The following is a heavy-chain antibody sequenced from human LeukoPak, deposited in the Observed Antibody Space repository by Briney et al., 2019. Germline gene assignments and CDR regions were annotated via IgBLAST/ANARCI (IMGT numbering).Heavy chain of an antibody. J-gene: IGHJ5*02. CDR2: ISAYNGNT. V-gene: IGHV1-18*01. CDR3: ARDVVLMVYAIPSRWFDP. D-gene: IGHD2-8*01. CDR1: GYTFTSYG. Sequence: ASVKVSCKASGYTFTSYGISWVRQAPGQGLEWMGWISAYNGNTNYAQKLQGRVTMTTDTSTSTAYMELRSLRSDDTAVYYCARDVVLMVYAIPSRWFDPWGQGTLVIVSS.